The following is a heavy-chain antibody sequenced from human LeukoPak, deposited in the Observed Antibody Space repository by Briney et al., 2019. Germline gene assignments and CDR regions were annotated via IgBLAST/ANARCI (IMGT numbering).Heavy chain of an antibody. J-gene: IGHJ4*02. Sequence: ASVKVSCKASGYTFTSYDINWVRQATGQGLEWMGWMNPNSGSTGYAQKFQGRVTITRNTSISTAYMELSGLRSEDTAVYYGARGRSTGHPYYFEYWGQGTLVTVSS. V-gene: IGHV1-8*03. CDR3: ARGRSTGHPYYFEY. CDR2: MNPNSGST. CDR1: GYTFTSYD.